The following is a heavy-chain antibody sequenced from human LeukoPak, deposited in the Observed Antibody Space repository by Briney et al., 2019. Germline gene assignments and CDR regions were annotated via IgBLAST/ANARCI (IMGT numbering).Heavy chain of an antibody. J-gene: IGHJ4*02. CDR1: GDSISIYY. CDR3: ARGGTRLYTCGSLDY. Sequence: PSETLSLTCSVSGDSISIYYWSWIRQPPGKGLQWIGYINYSGSTNYNPSLKSRVTVSVDTSKNQFSLELSSVTAADTAVYYCARGGTRLYTCGSLDYWGQGILVTVSS. D-gene: IGHD6-25*01. CDR2: INYSGST. V-gene: IGHV4-59*01.